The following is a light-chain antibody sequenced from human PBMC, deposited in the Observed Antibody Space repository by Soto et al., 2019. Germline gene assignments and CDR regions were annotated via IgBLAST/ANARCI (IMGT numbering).Light chain of an antibody. CDR1: QSISRW. Sequence: DIQMTQSPSTLSASIGDRVTITCRASQSISRWLAWYQKKPGKAPKLMIYDASTLQSGVPSRLSGSGSGTEFTLTTSSLQPDDFATYYCQQYKSYSTFGGGTKVEIK. J-gene: IGKJ4*01. V-gene: IGKV1-5*01. CDR2: DAS. CDR3: QQYKSYST.